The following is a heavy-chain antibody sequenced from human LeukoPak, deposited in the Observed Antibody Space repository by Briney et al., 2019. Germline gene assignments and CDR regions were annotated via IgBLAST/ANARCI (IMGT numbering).Heavy chain of an antibody. D-gene: IGHD3-9*01. CDR2: IIPSCGTA. CDR3: ARVGRDILTGYYPETSNWFDP. J-gene: IGHJ5*02. Sequence: SVKVSCKASGGTFSSYAISWVRQAPGQGLEWMGGIIPSCGTANYAQKFQGGATITADKSTSTASMELSSLRSEDTAVYYCARVGRDILTGYYPETSNWFDPWGQGTLVTVSS. CDR1: GGTFSSYA. V-gene: IGHV1-69*06.